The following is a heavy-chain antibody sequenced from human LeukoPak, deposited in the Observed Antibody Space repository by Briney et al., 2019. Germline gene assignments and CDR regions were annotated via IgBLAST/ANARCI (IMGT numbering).Heavy chain of an antibody. CDR2: ISYDGSNK. J-gene: IGHJ4*02. V-gene: IGHV3-30-3*01. CDR1: GFTFSSYA. Sequence: GRSLRLSCAASGFTFSSYAMHWVRQAPGKGLEWVAVISYDGSNKYYADSVKGRFTISKDNSKNTLYLQMNSLRAEDTAIYYCAKEHYDSSGRPGHWGQGTLVTVSS. D-gene: IGHD3-22*01. CDR3: AKEHYDSSGRPGH.